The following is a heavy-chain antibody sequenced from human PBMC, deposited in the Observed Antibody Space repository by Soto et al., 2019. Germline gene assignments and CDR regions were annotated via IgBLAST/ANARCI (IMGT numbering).Heavy chain of an antibody. CDR1: GFTVSSNY. V-gene: IGHV3-66*01. Sequence: EVQLVESGGGLVQPGGSLRLSCAASGFTVSSNYMSWVRQAPGKGLEWVSVIYSGGSTYYADSVKGRFTISRDNSKNTLYLQMNSLRAEDTAVYYCARSTYYYGSGSYYYYYYMDVWGKGTTVTVSS. J-gene: IGHJ6*03. CDR2: IYSGGST. CDR3: ARSTYYYGSGSYYYYYYMDV. D-gene: IGHD3-10*01.